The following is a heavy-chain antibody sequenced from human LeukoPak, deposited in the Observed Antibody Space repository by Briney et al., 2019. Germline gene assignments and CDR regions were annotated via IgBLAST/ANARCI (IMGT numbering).Heavy chain of an antibody. D-gene: IGHD1-20*01. V-gene: IGHV3-21*01. CDR1: GFTFSSYS. J-gene: IGHJ4*02. CDR3: AVWGTDHNWIFDY. CDR2: ISSSSSYI. Sequence: GGSLRLSCAASGFTFSSYSMNWVRQAPGKGLEWVSSISSSSSYIYYADSVKGRFTISRDNAKNSLYLQMNSLRAEDTAVYYCAVWGTDHNWIFDYWGQGTLVTVSS.